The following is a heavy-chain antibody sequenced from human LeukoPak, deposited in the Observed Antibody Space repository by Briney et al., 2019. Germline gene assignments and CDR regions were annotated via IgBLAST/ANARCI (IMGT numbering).Heavy chain of an antibody. CDR1: GYTFTNYG. CDR3: ARGCLYSSGCFGFDP. J-gene: IGHJ5*02. Sequence: GASVKVSCKATGYTFTNYGISWVRQAPGQGLEWLGWISPYNGNTNSAQKLQGRVTVTTDTSTSTAYMELRSLRSEDTAVYYCARGCLYSSGCFGFDPWGQGTLVTVSS. D-gene: IGHD6-19*01. CDR2: ISPYNGNT. V-gene: IGHV1-18*01.